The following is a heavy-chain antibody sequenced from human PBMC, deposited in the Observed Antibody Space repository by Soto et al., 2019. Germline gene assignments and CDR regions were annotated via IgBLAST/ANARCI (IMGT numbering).Heavy chain of an antibody. CDR3: AKSTDGWFSAFEI. J-gene: IGHJ3*02. V-gene: IGHV3-23*01. CDR2: ISGSGKTA. CDR1: GFVFSSYA. Sequence: EVQLLASGGGLVQPGGSLRLSCAASGFVFSSYAMSWVRQAPGKGLEWVSAISGSGKTAYYADSVKGRFIFSRDNPRNTMYLQMNSLRAEDTAVYFCAKSTDGWFSAFEIWGQGTVFTVSS. D-gene: IGHD6-19*01.